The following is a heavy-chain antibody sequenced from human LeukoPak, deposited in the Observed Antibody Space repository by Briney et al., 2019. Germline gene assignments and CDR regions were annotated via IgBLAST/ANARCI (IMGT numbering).Heavy chain of an antibody. V-gene: IGHV3-53*01. CDR3: ARVGSGWYFSY. Sequence: GGSLRLSCAVSGFTVSSNYMSWVRQAPGKGLEWVSVIYSGGSTYYADSVKGRFTISRDNSKNTLYLQMNSLRAEDTAVYYCARVGSGWYFSYWGQGTLVTVSS. J-gene: IGHJ4*02. CDR2: IYSGGST. D-gene: IGHD6-19*01. CDR1: GFTVSSNY.